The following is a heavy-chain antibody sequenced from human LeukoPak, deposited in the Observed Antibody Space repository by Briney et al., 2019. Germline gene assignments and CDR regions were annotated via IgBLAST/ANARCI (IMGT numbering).Heavy chain of an antibody. J-gene: IGHJ4*02. CDR2: ISGSGSNT. D-gene: IGHD6-19*01. V-gene: IGHV3-11*05. CDR3: AKDLAVAGTDY. CDR1: GFTFSDYY. Sequence: GGSLRLSCAASGFTFSDYYMSWIRQAPGKGLEWVSFISGSGSNTKYADSVKGRFTISRDNARNSLYLQMNSLRAEDTAIYYCAKDLAVAGTDYWGQGTLVTVSS.